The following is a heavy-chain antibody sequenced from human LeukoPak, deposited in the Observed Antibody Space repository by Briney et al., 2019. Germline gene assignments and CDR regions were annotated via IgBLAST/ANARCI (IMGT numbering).Heavy chain of an antibody. J-gene: IGHJ4*02. CDR2: ISWNSGSI. V-gene: IGHV3-9*01. D-gene: IGHD5-18*01. CDR1: GFTFDDYA. CDR3: AKDNSAMGTGGYFDC. Sequence: GGSLRLSCAASGFTFDDYAMHWVRQAPGKGLEWVSGISWNSGSIGYADSVKGRFTISRDNAKNSLYLQMNSLRAEDTALYYCAKDNSAMGTGGYFDCWGQGTLVTVSS.